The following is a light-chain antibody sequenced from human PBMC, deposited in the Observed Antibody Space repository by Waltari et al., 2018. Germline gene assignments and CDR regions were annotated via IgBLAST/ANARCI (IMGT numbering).Light chain of an antibody. Sequence: QSVLTQPPSASGTPGQRVTISCSGSQSNVGDNVVNWYHQVPGPAPKLAIYRNDQRPSGVPDRFTASKSGTSASLAISGLQSEDEGDYYCATWDDSPTGRWVFGGGTRVTVL. CDR3: ATWDDSPTGRWV. CDR2: RND. J-gene: IGLJ3*02. CDR1: QSNVGDNV. V-gene: IGLV1-44*01.